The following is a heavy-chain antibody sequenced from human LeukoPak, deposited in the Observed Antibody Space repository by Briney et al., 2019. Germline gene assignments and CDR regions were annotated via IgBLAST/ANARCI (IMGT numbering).Heavy chain of an antibody. CDR3: ARVAAAVPDY. V-gene: IGHV3-64*01. CDR1: GFTLSSYG. CDR2: ISSNGAST. D-gene: IGHD6-13*01. Sequence: GGSLRLSCAASGFTLSSYGMHWVRQAPGKGLEYVSAISSNGASTYYANSVKGRFTISRDNAKNSLYLQMNSLRAEDTAVYYCARVAAAVPDYWGQGTLVTVSS. J-gene: IGHJ4*02.